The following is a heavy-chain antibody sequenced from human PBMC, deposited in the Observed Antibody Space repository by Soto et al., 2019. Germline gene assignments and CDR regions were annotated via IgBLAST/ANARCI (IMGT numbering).Heavy chain of an antibody. V-gene: IGHV4-59*01. CDR2: IYYSGST. CDR3: ARVWEWFGDIRFDP. CDR1: GGSISSYY. Sequence: SETLSLTCTVSGGSISSYYWSWIRQPPGKGLEWIGYIYYSGSTNYNPSLKSRVTISVDTSKNQFSLKLSSVTAADTAVYYCARVWEWFGDIRFDPWGQGTLVTVSS. D-gene: IGHD3-10*01. J-gene: IGHJ5*02.